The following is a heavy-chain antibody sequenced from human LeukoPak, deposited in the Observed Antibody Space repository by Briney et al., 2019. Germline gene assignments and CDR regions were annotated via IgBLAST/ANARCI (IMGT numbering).Heavy chain of an antibody. V-gene: IGHV3-9*01. Sequence: GRFRISRDNAKNSLHLQMNSLKAEDTALYYCAKDAWFGEFEYYFDYWGQGTLVTVSS. D-gene: IGHD3-10*01. J-gene: IGHJ4*02. CDR3: AKDAWFGEFEYYFDY.